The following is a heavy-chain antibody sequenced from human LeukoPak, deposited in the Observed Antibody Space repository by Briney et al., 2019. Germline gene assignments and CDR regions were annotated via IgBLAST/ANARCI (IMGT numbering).Heavy chain of an antibody. Sequence: SETLSLTCAVYGGSFSGYYWRWIRQPPGKGLEWMGDINHSGSTNYNPSLKSRVTISVDTSKNQFSLKLSSVTAADTAVYYCARDQRWLQLPFDYWGQGTLVTVSS. J-gene: IGHJ4*02. CDR3: ARDQRWLQLPFDY. CDR2: INHSGST. V-gene: IGHV4-34*01. CDR1: GGSFSGYY. D-gene: IGHD5-24*01.